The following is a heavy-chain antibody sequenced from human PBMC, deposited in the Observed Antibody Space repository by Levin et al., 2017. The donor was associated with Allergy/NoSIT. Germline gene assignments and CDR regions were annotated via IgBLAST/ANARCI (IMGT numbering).Heavy chain of an antibody. D-gene: IGHD2-2*01. J-gene: IGHJ4*02. CDR2: ISLTGSST. CDR3: ARHFRYSSSSVEY. Sequence: TGGSLRLSCEASGFTFGDYYMTWIRQTPGKGLEWIAYISLTGSSTYYADSLKGRLTISRDNTKGSLFLQMDSLRADDTAVYYCARHFRYSSSSVEYWGRGTLVNVSS. V-gene: IGHV3-11*01. CDR1: GFTFGDYY.